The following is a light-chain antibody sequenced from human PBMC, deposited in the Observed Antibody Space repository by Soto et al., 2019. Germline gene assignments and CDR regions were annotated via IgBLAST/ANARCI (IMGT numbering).Light chain of an antibody. CDR3: QQRSDWPIT. CDR1: QSVSSY. Sequence: ETVLTQSPAILSLSPGERAKISRRASQSVSSYLTWYQQKPGQAPRLLIYGASNRATGIPARFSGSGSGTDFTLTISSLEPEDFAFYYCQQRSDWPITSGGGTKLDI. CDR2: GAS. J-gene: IGKJ4*01. V-gene: IGKV3-11*01.